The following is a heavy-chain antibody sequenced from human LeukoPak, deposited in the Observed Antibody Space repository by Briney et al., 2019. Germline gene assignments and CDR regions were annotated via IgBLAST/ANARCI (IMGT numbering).Heavy chain of an antibody. CDR1: GGTFSSYA. J-gene: IGHJ4*02. CDR2: IIPIPGIA. V-gene: IGHV1-69*04. CDR3: ARANGAAAGSFDY. Sequence: SVKVSCKASGGTFSSYAISWVRQAPGQGLEWMGRIIPIPGIANYAQKFQGRVTITADKSTSTAYMELSSLRSEDTAVYYCARANGAAAGSFDYWGQGTLVTVSS. D-gene: IGHD6-13*01.